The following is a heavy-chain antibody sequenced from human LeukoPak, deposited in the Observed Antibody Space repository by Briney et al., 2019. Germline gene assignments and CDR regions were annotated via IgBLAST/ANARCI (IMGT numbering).Heavy chain of an antibody. Sequence: GASVKVSCKASGGTFSSYAIRWVRQAPGQGLEWMGRIIPILGIANYAQKFQGRVTITADKSTSTAYMELSSLRSEDTAVYYCAAGFTIFKWFDPWGQGTLVTVSS. J-gene: IGHJ5*02. V-gene: IGHV1-69*04. D-gene: IGHD3-3*01. CDR2: IIPILGIA. CDR1: GGTFSSYA. CDR3: AAGFTIFKWFDP.